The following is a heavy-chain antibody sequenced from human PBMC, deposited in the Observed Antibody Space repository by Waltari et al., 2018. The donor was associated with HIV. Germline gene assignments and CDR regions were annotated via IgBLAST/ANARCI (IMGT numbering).Heavy chain of an antibody. Sequence: QVQLVESGGGVVRPGGSLRLACPASGFMFGGYVLRGVRQAPGKGLEWVAATSFDGTNNYYAHSVKGRFTISRDNIKNILHLQMNSLKIEDMAVYYCAKDRSGSLHYFYYYGMDVWGKGTTVAVSS. D-gene: IGHD3-22*01. CDR1: GFMFGGYV. CDR2: TSFDGTNN. V-gene: IGHV3-30*01. CDR3: AKDRSGSLHYFYYYGMDV. J-gene: IGHJ6*04.